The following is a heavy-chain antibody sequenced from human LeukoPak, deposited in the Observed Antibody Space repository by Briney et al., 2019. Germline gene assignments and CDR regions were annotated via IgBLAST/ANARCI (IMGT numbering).Heavy chain of an antibody. Sequence: PSETLSLTCTVPGGSISSYYWSWIRQPAGKGLEWIGRIYTSGSTNYNPSLKSRVTMSVDTSKNQFSLKLSSVTAADTAVYYCARVLLWFGELFDAFDIWGQGTMVTVSS. CDR3: ARVLLWFGELFDAFDI. J-gene: IGHJ3*02. CDR1: GGSISSYY. CDR2: IYTSGST. V-gene: IGHV4-4*07. D-gene: IGHD3-10*01.